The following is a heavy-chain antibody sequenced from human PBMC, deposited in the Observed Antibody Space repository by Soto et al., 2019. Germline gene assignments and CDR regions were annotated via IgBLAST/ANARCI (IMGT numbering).Heavy chain of an antibody. CDR1: GYTFTNSD. D-gene: IGHD2-15*01. V-gene: IGHV1-18*04. Sequence: ASVKVSCKVSGYTFTNSDMNWLRQAPGQGLEGMGWINTYNGNTKYAQKLQGRVTMPTDTSTSTAYMELRSLRSDDTAVYYCAVWAGQGHGFGGTFDFWGQGTPVTVSS. CDR3: AVWAGQGHGFGGTFDF. CDR2: INTYNGNT. J-gene: IGHJ4*02.